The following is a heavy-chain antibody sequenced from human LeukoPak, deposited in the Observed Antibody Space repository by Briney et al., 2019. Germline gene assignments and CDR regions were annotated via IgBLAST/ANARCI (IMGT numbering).Heavy chain of an antibody. Sequence: ASVKVSCKVSGYTLTELSMHWVRQAPGKGLEWMGGFDPEDGETIYAQKFQGRVTMTEDTSTDTAYMELSSLRSEDTAVYYCATGPAGITGPTFDPWGQGTLVTVSS. J-gene: IGHJ5*02. D-gene: IGHD1-20*01. CDR1: GYTLTELS. V-gene: IGHV1-24*01. CDR3: ATGPAGITGPTFDP. CDR2: FDPEDGET.